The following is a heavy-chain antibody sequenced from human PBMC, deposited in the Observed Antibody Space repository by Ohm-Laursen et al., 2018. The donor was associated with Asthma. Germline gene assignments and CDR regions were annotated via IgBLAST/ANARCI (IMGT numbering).Heavy chain of an antibody. CDR3: AKLRLWFGELAR. D-gene: IGHD3-10*01. Sequence: SLRLSCTASGYSFSLYSIHWIRQAPGKGLEWVSAISGSGGSTYYADSVKGRFTISRDNSKNTLYLQMNSLRAEDTAVYYCAKLRLWFGELARWGQGTLVTVSS. CDR1: GYSFSLYS. J-gene: IGHJ4*02. V-gene: IGHV3-23*01. CDR2: ISGSGGST.